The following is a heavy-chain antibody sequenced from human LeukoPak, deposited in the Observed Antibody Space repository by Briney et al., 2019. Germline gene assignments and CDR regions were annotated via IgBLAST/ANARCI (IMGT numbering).Heavy chain of an antibody. CDR1: GXTFSTYA. J-gene: IGHJ4*02. V-gene: IGHV3-23*01. CDR3: AKDASEMATCDY. D-gene: IGHD5-24*01. Sequence: PGGSLRLSCAASGXTFSTYAMSWVRQAPGKGLEWVSAISGSGTSTYYADSVKGRFTIYRDNPKNTLYLQMNSLRVEDTTVYYCAKDASEMATCDYWGQGTLVTVSS. CDR2: ISGSGTST.